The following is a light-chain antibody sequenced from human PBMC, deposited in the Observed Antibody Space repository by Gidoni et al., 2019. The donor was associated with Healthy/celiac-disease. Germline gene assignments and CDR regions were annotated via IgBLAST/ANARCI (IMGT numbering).Light chain of an antibody. J-gene: IGKJ2*04. CDR2: KAS. V-gene: IGKV1-5*03. CDR1: QSISSW. Sequence: DIQMTQSPSTLSPSVGARVTITCRATQSISSWLAWYQQKPGKAPKLLIYKASSLESGVPSRFSGSGAGTEFTLTISSLQPDDFATYYCQQYNSYSPCSFGQGTKLEIK. CDR3: QQYNSYSPCS.